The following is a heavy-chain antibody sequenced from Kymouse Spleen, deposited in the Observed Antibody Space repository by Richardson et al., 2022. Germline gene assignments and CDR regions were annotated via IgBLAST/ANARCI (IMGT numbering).Heavy chain of an antibody. Sequence: QVQLQQWGAGLLKPSETLSLTCAVYGGSFSGYYWSWIRQPPGKGLEWIGEINHSGSTNYNPSLKSRVTISVDTSKNQFSLKLSSVTAADTAVYYCARGGGTLYFDYWGQGTLVTVSS. CDR1: GGSFSGYY. J-gene: IGHJ4*02. CDR2: INHSGST. V-gene: IGHV4-34*01. CDR3: ARGGGTLYFDY. D-gene: IGHD3-16*02.